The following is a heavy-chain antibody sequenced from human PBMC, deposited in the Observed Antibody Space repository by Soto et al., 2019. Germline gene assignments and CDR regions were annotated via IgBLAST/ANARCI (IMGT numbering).Heavy chain of an antibody. CDR3: AKGYGYYFDS. CDR2: IKHDGSET. D-gene: IGHD4-17*01. CDR1: GFSFRNYW. J-gene: IGHJ4*02. Sequence: GVSLRLSCAASGFSFRNYWMSWVRQAPGKGLEWVLSIKHDGSETYSVDSVKGRFTSSRDNAENSVYLQMHSLRAEDTAVYFCAKGYGYYFDSWGQGTLVTVSS. V-gene: IGHV3-7*03.